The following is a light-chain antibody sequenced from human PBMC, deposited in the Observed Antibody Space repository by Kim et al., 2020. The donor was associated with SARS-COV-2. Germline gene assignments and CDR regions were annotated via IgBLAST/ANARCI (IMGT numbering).Light chain of an antibody. CDR2: GAS. CDR3: QQYGSSPPWT. V-gene: IGKV3-20*01. CDR1: QSVSSSY. J-gene: IGKJ1*01. Sequence: PGERATRSCRASQSVSSSYLAWYQQKPGQAPRLLIYGASSRATGIPDRFSGSGSGTDFTLTISRLEPEDFSVYYCQQYGSSPPWTFGQGTKVDIK.